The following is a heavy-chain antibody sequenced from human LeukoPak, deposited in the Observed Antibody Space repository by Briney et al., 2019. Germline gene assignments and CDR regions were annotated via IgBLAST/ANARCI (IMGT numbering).Heavy chain of an antibody. CDR1: GGSFSGYY. Sequence: PSETLSLTCAVYGGSFSGYYWSWIRQPPGKGLEWIGYIYYTGSTNYNPSLKSRVTISVDTSKNQFSLKLSSVTAADTAVYYCARLYDILSGYDAFDTWGQGTMVTVSS. J-gene: IGHJ3*02. CDR2: IYYTGST. V-gene: IGHV4-59*08. D-gene: IGHD3-9*01. CDR3: ARLYDILSGYDAFDT.